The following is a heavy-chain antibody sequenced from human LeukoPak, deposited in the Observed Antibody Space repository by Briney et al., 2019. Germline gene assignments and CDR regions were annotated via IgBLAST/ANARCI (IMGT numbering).Heavy chain of an antibody. CDR3: ARPARAHYYDSSGYYYLDY. D-gene: IGHD3-22*01. V-gene: IGHV1-69*01. Sequence: SVKVSCKASGGTFSSYAISWVRQAPGQGLEWMGGIIPIFGTANYAQKFQGRVTITADESTSTAYMELRSLRSDDTAVYYCARPARAHYYDSSGYYYLDYWGQGTLVTVSS. CDR1: GGTFSSYA. J-gene: IGHJ4*02. CDR2: IIPIFGTA.